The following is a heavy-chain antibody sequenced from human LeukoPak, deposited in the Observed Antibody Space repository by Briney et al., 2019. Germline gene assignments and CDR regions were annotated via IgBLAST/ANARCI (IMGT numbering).Heavy chain of an antibody. CDR1: GGSISSYY. V-gene: IGHV4-59*01. CDR2: IYYSGST. CDR3: ARGSSSWSIDY. D-gene: IGHD6-13*01. J-gene: IGHJ4*02. Sequence: PSETLSLTCTVSGGSISSYYWSWIRQPPGKGLEWIGYIYYSGSTNYNPSLKSRVTISIDTSKNQFSLKLSSVTAADTAVYYCARGSSSWSIDYWGQGTLVTVSS.